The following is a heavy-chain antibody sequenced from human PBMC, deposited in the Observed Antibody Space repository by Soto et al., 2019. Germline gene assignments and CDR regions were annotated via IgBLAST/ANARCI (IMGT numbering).Heavy chain of an antibody. J-gene: IGHJ4*02. CDR1: GGSISSSSYY. CDR2: IYYSGST. CDR3: ASGLIIVATRFDY. Sequence: SETLSLTCTVSGGSISSSSYYWGWIRQPPGKGLEWIGSIYYSGSTYYNPSLKSRVTISVDTSKNQFSLKLSSVTAADTAVYYCASGLIIVATRFDYWGQGTLVTVSS. D-gene: IGHD5-12*01. V-gene: IGHV4-39*01.